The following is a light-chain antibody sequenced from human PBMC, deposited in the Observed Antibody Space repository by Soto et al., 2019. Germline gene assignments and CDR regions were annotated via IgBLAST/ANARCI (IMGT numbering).Light chain of an antibody. CDR1: SSDVGGYNY. Sequence: QSALTQPASVSGSPGQSIAISCTGTSSDVGGYNYVSWYQQHPGKAPKLMIYAVTTRPSGVSNRFSGSKSGNTAALTISGLQAEDEADYYCSSYTSDTTGVFGTGTKVTVL. CDR3: SSYTSDTTGV. V-gene: IGLV2-14*03. CDR2: AVT. J-gene: IGLJ1*01.